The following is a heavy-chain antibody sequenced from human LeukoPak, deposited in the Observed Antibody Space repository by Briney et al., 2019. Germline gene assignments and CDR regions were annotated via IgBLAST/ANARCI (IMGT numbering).Heavy chain of an antibody. CDR3: TRRVGSGWPVQH. Sequence: ASVKVSCKASGYTFSSYDINWVRQATGQGLEWMGWMNPNSGNTGYAQKFQGRLNMTRNTSIDTAYMELSSLRSDDTAVYYCTRRVGSGWPVQHWGQGTLVTVSS. CDR1: GYTFSSYD. D-gene: IGHD6-19*01. V-gene: IGHV1-8*01. CDR2: MNPNSGNT. J-gene: IGHJ1*01.